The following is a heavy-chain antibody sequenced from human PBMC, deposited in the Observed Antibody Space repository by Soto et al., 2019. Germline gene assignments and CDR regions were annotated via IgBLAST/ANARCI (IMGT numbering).Heavy chain of an antibody. CDR2: IYYSGST. CDR3: AREDYYDSSGYPDY. CDR1: GGSISSGDYY. V-gene: IGHV4-30-4*01. J-gene: IGHJ4*02. Sequence: SETLSLTCTVSGGSISSGDYYWSWIRQPPGKGLEWIGYIYYSGSTYYNPSLKSRVTISVDTSKNQFSLKLSSVTAADTAVYYCAREDYYDSSGYPDYWGQGTLVTVSS. D-gene: IGHD3-22*01.